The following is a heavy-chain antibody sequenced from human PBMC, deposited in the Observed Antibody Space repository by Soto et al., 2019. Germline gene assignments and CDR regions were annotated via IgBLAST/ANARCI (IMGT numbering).Heavy chain of an antibody. D-gene: IGHD6-13*01. CDR2: IWYDGSNK. Sequence: QVQLVESGGGVVQPGRSLRLSCAASGFTFSSYGMHWVRQAPGKGLEWVAVIWYDGSNKYYADSVKGRFTISRDNSKNPLYLQMNSLRAGDTAVYYCARGRHPPRRIAAAGLTDYWGQGTLVTVSS. J-gene: IGHJ4*02. CDR3: ARGRHPPRRIAAAGLTDY. V-gene: IGHV3-33*01. CDR1: GFTFSSYG.